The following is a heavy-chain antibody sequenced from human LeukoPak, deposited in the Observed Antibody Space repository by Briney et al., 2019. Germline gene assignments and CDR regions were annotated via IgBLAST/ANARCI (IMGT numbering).Heavy chain of an antibody. CDR3: AIQPWGSGNNWYFDL. Sequence: ASVKVSCKASGYTFTAYYIHWVRQAPGQGLEWMGWISPNSGGTDYAQKFKGRVTMTRDTSISTTYVELSSLTSDDTAVYYCAIQPWGSGNNWYFDLWGRGTLASLSS. D-gene: IGHD7-27*01. V-gene: IGHV1-2*02. CDR2: ISPNSGGT. CDR1: GYTFTAYY. J-gene: IGHJ2*01.